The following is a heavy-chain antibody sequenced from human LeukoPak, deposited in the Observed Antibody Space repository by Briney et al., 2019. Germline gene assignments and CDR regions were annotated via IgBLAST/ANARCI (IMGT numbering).Heavy chain of an antibody. CDR2: IEPRDSYT. Sequence: GESLKISCKGSGYSFTSYWISWVRQMPGKGLEWMGRIEPRDSYTKYSPSFQGHVSISADKSISTAYLQWSSLKASDTAMYYCARPGYRSRYFDYWGQGTLVTVSS. D-gene: IGHD6-19*01. CDR3: ARPGYRSRYFDY. CDR1: GYSFTSYW. J-gene: IGHJ4*02. V-gene: IGHV5-10-1*01.